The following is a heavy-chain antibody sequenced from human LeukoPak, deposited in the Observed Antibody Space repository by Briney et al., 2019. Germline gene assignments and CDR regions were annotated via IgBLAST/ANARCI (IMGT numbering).Heavy chain of an antibody. CDR1: GGTFSSYA. Sequence: SVKVSCKASGGTFSSYAISWVRQAPGQGLERMGGIIPIFGTANYAQKFQGRVTITADESTSTAYMELSSLRSEDTAVYYCARDCSSTSCYGRAFDIWGQGTMVTVSS. D-gene: IGHD2-2*01. J-gene: IGHJ3*02. CDR3: ARDCSSTSCYGRAFDI. V-gene: IGHV1-69*13. CDR2: IIPIFGTA.